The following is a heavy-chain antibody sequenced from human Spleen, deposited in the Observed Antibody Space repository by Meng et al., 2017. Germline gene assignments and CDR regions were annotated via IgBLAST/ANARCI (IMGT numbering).Heavy chain of an antibody. CDR1: GGSISSYY. V-gene: IGHV4-59*01. Sequence: SETLSLTCTVSGGSISSYYWSWIRQPPGKGLESIAYISYSGTVNYNPSLKSRVTISVDTSKNHFSLKLSSVTAADTAVYYCARETTTRHYEINAAFDIWGQGTMVTVSS. CDR2: ISYSGTV. CDR3: ARETTTRHYEINAAFDI. J-gene: IGHJ3*02. D-gene: IGHD3-22*01.